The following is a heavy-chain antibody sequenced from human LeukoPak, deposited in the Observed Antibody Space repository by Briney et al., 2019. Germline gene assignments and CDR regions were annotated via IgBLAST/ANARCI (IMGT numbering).Heavy chain of an antibody. Sequence: GGSLRLSCAASGFIFSSFDMSWVRQAPGKGLEWVSTISGSGSSTYYADSVKGRFTISRDNSKNTLYLQMNSLRAEDTAVYYCARDLGWLIDDRGLGYWGQGTLVTVSS. V-gene: IGHV3-23*01. D-gene: IGHD6-19*01. CDR2: ISGSGSST. CDR1: GFIFSSFD. J-gene: IGHJ4*02. CDR3: ARDLGWLIDDRGLGY.